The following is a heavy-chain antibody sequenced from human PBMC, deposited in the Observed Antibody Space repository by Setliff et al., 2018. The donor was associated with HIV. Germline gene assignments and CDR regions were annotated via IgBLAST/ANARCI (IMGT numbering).Heavy chain of an antibody. Sequence: ASVKVSCKASGYKFTGHHIQWMRQAPGQGLEWMGRINPNMGDTQYAQKFQGRITMTRDTSINTVYMELSSLTSDDTALYYCARQDIPTGYYLFDYWGQGTQVTVSS. J-gene: IGHJ4*02. V-gene: IGHV1-2*06. D-gene: IGHD3-9*01. CDR2: INPNMGDT. CDR1: GYKFTGHH. CDR3: ARQDIPTGYYLFDY.